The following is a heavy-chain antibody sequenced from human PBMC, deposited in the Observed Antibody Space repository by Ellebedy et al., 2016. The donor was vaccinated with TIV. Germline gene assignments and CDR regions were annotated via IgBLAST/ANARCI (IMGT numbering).Heavy chain of an antibody. J-gene: IGHJ2*01. CDR1: GYSFTTYW. CDR3: ARGHRDNHLFSDV. Sequence: GESLKISCEGYGYSFTTYWISWVRLVPGKGLEYLGRIDPSDSQTVYFPSFEGHVTLSSDNSINTAYLHWSSLQASDSAIYFCARGHRDNHLFSDVWGRGTLVTVSS. D-gene: IGHD2-21*01. V-gene: IGHV5-10-1*01. CDR2: IDPSDSQT.